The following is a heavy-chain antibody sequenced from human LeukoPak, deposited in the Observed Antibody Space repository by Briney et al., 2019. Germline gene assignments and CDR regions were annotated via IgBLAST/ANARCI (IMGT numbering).Heavy chain of an antibody. CDR3: ARRDPARAFDI. CDR2: IYYSGSA. Sequence: PSETLSLTCTVSGGSISNYYWSWIRQPPGKGLDWIGYIYYSGSANYNPSLKSRVTISVDTSKNQFSLKLSSVTAADTAVYYCARRDPARAFDIWGQGTMVTVSS. D-gene: IGHD5-24*01. CDR1: GGSISNYY. J-gene: IGHJ3*02. V-gene: IGHV4-59*08.